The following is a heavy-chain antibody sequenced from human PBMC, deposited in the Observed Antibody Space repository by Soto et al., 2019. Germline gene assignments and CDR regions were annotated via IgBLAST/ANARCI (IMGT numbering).Heavy chain of an antibody. D-gene: IGHD3-22*01. CDR3: ARSFSGVSGYYGGATLGAAFDI. CDR1: GYKVSPWHNFTSYW. CDR2: IYPGDSDT. Sequence: GESLKISCMGSGYKVSPWHNFTSYWIAWVRQKPGEGLGWMGIIYPGDSDTRYSPSFQGQVTISADKSINSVYLQWSSLKASDTATYYCARSFSGVSGYYGGATLGAAFDIWGQGTMVTVSS. V-gene: IGHV5-51*01. J-gene: IGHJ3*02.